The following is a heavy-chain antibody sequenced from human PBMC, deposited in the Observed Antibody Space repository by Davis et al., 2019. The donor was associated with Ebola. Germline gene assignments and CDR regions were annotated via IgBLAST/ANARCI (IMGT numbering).Heavy chain of an antibody. V-gene: IGHV3-53*01. J-gene: IGHJ4*02. Sequence: PGGSLRLSCAASGFTVSSNYMSWVRQAPGKGLEWVSVIYSGGSTYYADSVKGRFTISRDNSKNTLYLQMNSLRAEDTAVYYCARRTYSGYDIHFDYWGQGTLVTVSS. CDR3: ARRTYSGYDIHFDY. D-gene: IGHD5-12*01. CDR2: IYSGGST. CDR1: GFTVSSNY.